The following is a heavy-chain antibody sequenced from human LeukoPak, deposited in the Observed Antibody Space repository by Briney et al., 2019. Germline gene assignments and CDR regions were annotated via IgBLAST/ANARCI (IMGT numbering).Heavy chain of an antibody. V-gene: IGHV1-8*01. CDR2: MSPNSGDT. J-gene: IGHJ4*02. CDR3: ARESGDILVVPYY. Sequence: GASVKVSCKASGYTFTSYDINWVRQATGQGLEWMGWMSPNSGDTGYAQKFQGRLTMTRNTTINTAYMELSGLRSEDTAVYYCARESGDILVVPYYWGQGTLVTVPS. D-gene: IGHD2-2*01. CDR1: GYTFTSYD.